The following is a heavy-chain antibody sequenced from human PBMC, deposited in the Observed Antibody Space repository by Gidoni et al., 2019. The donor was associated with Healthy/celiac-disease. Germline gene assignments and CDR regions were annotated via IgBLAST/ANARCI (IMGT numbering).Heavy chain of an antibody. J-gene: IGHJ4*02. CDR1: GFTFSSYS. D-gene: IGHD6-6*01. V-gene: IGHV3-21*01. CDR2: ISSSSSYI. CDR3: ARDEYSSPPFDY. Sequence: EVQLVESGGGLVKPGGSLRLSCAASGFTFSSYSMNWVRQAPGKGLEWVSSISSSSSYIYYADSVKGRFTISRDNAKNSLYLQMNSLRAEDTAVYYCARDEYSSPPFDYWGQGTLVTVSS.